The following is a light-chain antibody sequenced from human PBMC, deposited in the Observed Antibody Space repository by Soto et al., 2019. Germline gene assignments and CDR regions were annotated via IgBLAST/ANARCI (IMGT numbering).Light chain of an antibody. CDR1: SSDVGTYNL. CDR2: EGS. CDR3: CSYAGSTTYV. J-gene: IGLJ1*01. Sequence: QSALTQPASVSGSPGQSITISCTGTSSDVGTYNLVSWYQQHPGKAPKLMIYEGSKRPSGVSNRFSGSKSGNTASLTISGLQPEDEADYYCCSYAGSTTYVFGTGTKLIVL. V-gene: IGLV2-23*01.